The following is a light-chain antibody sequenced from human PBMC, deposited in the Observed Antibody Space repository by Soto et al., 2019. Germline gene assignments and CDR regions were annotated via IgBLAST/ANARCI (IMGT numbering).Light chain of an antibody. J-gene: IGLJ1*01. V-gene: IGLV2-8*01. Sequence: QSALTQPPSASGSPGQSVTISCTGTSSDVGAYNFVSWYQQHPGKAPKLMIYEVSNRPSGVPDRFSGSKSGNTASLTVSGLQAEEEADYYCSSFAGISTVFGTGTKLTVL. CDR1: SSDVGAYNF. CDR2: EVS. CDR3: SSFAGISTV.